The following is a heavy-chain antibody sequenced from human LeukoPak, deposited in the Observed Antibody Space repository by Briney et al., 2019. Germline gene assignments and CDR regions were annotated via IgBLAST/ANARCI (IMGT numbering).Heavy chain of an antibody. V-gene: IGHV3-23*01. D-gene: IGHD2-2*01. CDR2: ISGSGGST. CDR3: ARTPDIVVVPAAIQPWFDY. J-gene: IGHJ4*02. Sequence: GGSLRLSCAASGFTVSSNYMSWVRQAPGKGLEWVSAISGSGGSTYYADSVKGRFTISRDNSKNTLYLQMNSLRAEDTAVYYCARTPDIVVVPAAIQPWFDYWGQGTLVTVSS. CDR1: GFTVSSNY.